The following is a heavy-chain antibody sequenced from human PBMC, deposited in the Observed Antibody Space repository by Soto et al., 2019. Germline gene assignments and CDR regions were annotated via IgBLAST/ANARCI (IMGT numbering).Heavy chain of an antibody. D-gene: IGHD6-19*01. Sequence: VQLLESGGGLVQPGGSLRLSCAASGFIFSNHAMSWVRQAPGKGLEWVTIISFDGSRPFYADSVRGRFTISRDNSKNTVYLEMNSLRAEDTAVYYCAKDHDSGWYNSPAPIDSWGQGTLVTVSS. J-gene: IGHJ4*02. CDR1: GFIFSNHA. V-gene: IGHV3-30*18. CDR3: AKDHDSGWYNSPAPIDS. CDR2: ISFDGSRP.